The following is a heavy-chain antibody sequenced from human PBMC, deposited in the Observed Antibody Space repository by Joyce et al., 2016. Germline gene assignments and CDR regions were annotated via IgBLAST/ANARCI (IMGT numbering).Heavy chain of an antibody. D-gene: IGHD3-3*01. V-gene: IGHV4-59*01. Sequence: QVQLLESGPGLVKPSETLSLTCTVSGASISSYYWSWSRQPPGKGLEWIGCIFYGGSTNYNPSLKSRVTISVDTSKNHFSLNLNSVTAADTAVYYCARDEGGFGVPQAFDIWGQGTMVTVSS. CDR2: IFYGGST. J-gene: IGHJ3*02. CDR3: ARDEGGFGVPQAFDI. CDR1: GASISSYY.